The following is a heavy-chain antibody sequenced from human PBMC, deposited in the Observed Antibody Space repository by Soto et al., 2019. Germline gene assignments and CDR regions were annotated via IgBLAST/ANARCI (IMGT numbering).Heavy chain of an antibody. CDR1: GGSISIYY. J-gene: IGHJ4*02. V-gene: IGHV4-59*01. CDR2: IYYSGST. CDR3: ARVPSGWGGVGYYFDY. Sequence: SETLSLTCTVSGGSISIYYWSWIRQPPGKGLEWIGYIYYSGSTNYNPSLKSRVTISVDTSKNQFSLKLSSVTAADTAVYYCARVPSGWGGVGYYFDYWGQGTLVTVSS. D-gene: IGHD6-19*01.